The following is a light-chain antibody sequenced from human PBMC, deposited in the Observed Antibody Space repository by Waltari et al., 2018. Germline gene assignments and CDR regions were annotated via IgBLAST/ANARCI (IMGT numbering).Light chain of an antibody. CDR2: KSS. Sequence: DIQMTQSPSTLSASIGDRVTITFRASQSISGWLAWYQQKPGKAPQLLIFKSSNLQSGVPSRFSVSGSGTDFTLTISSLQPYDFATYYCQHYNSYSPITFGQGTRLEIK. CDR3: QHYNSYSPIT. V-gene: IGKV1-5*03. J-gene: IGKJ5*01. CDR1: QSISGW.